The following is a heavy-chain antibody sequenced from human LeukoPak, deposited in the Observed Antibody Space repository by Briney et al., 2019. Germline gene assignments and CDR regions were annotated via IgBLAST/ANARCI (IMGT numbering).Heavy chain of an antibody. V-gene: IGHV3-48*01. Sequence: PGGSLRLSCAASGFTFSNYSMSWVRQAPGKGLEWLSDINSSGSTIYYADSVKGRFTISRDSAKNSLYLQMNSLRAEDTAVYYCARPRSGYYFDHWGQGTLVTVSS. CDR1: GFTFSNYS. J-gene: IGHJ4*02. CDR3: ARPRSGYYFDH. CDR2: INSSGSTI. D-gene: IGHD3-10*01.